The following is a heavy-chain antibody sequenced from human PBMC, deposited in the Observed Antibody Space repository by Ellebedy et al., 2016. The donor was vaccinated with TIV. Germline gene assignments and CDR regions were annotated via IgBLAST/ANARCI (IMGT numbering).Heavy chain of an antibody. V-gene: IGHV4-34*01. D-gene: IGHD3-10*01. Sequence: SETLSLXXAVYGGSFSGYYWSWIRQPPGKGLEWIGEINHSGSTNYNPSLKSRVTISVDTSKDQFSLRLSSVTAADTAVYYCARDFMVRGVSGMDVWGQGTTVTVSS. J-gene: IGHJ6*02. CDR3: ARDFMVRGVSGMDV. CDR2: INHSGST. CDR1: GGSFSGYY.